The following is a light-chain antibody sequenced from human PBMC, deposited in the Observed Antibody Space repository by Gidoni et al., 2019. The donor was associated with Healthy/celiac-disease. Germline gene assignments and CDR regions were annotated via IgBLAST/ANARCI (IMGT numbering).Light chain of an antibody. CDR2: AAY. CDR1: QSISSY. J-gene: IGKJ2*01. CDR3: QQSYSTPYT. Sequence: IQMTQSPSSLSASEGDRVTIPCRASQSISSYLNWYQQKPGKAPKLLIYAAYSLQSGVPSRFSGSGSGTDFPLTISSLQPEDFATYYCQQSYSTPYTFGQGTKLEIK. V-gene: IGKV1-39*01.